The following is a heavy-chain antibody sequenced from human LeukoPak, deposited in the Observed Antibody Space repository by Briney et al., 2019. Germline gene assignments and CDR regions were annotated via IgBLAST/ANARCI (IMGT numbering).Heavy chain of an antibody. D-gene: IGHD3-3*01. Sequence: VGSLRLSCAASGSTFDDYGMSWVRQAPGKGLEWVSGINWNGGSTGYADSVKGRFTISRDNAKNSLYLQMNSLRAEDTALYYCARVSAGGGYYFFDYWGQGTLVTVSS. CDR2: INWNGGST. CDR1: GSTFDDYG. J-gene: IGHJ4*02. CDR3: ARVSAGGGYYFFDY. V-gene: IGHV3-20*04.